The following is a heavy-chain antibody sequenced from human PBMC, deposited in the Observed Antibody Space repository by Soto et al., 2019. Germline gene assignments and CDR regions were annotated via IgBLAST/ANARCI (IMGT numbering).Heavy chain of an antibody. Sequence: SETLSLTCTVSGGSISSGGYYWSWIRQHPGKGLEWIGYIYYSGSTYYNPSLMSRLTISVDTSKNQFSLKLTSVTAAETAVYYCVRTAREGAVAPHWFDRWGQGTQVTVSS. CDR1: GGSISSGGYY. CDR2: IYYSGST. J-gene: IGHJ5*02. CDR3: VRTAREGAVAPHWFDR. V-gene: IGHV4-30-4*08. D-gene: IGHD2-21*02.